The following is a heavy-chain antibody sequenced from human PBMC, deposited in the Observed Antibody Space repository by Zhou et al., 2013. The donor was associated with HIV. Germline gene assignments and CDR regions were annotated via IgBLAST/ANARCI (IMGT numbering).Heavy chain of an antibody. D-gene: IGHD3-10*01. Sequence: VQLQESGPGLVKPSETLSLTCTVSGGSISSHYWSWIRQPPGKGLEWIGEINHSGSTNYNPSLKSRVTISVDTSKNQFSLKLSSVTAADTAVYYCARHSPTMVRGNDYWGQGTLVTVSS. CDR3: ARHSPTMVRGNDY. J-gene: IGHJ4*02. CDR1: GGSISSHY. V-gene: IGHV4-59*08. CDR2: INHSGST.